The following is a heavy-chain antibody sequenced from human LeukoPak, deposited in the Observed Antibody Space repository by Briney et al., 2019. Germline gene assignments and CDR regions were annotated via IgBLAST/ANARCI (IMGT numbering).Heavy chain of an antibody. D-gene: IGHD4-17*01. J-gene: IGHJ4*02. CDR1: GYTFTSYG. Sequence: ASVKVSCMASGYTFTSYGISWVRQAPGQGLEWMGWISAYNGNTNHAQKLQGRVTMTTDTSTSTAYMELRSLRSDDTAVYYCAREENDGDYVAYWGQGTLVTVSS. CDR3: AREENDGDYVAY. V-gene: IGHV1-18*04. CDR2: ISAYNGNT.